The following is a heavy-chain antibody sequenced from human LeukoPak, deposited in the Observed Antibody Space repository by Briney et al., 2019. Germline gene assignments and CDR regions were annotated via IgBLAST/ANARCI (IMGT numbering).Heavy chain of an antibody. CDR3: VRGKKPGWDMSYFDY. V-gene: IGHV3-21*06. CDR1: GFTFSSYA. Sequence: PGGSLRLSCAASGFTFSSYAMSWVRQPPGKGLEWVSSISTSSGYIFYADSLKGRVTISRDNAKNSLYLQMNSLRAEDTAVYYCVRGKKPGWDMSYFDYWGQGILVTVSS. D-gene: IGHD1-14*01. CDR2: ISTSSGYI. J-gene: IGHJ4*02.